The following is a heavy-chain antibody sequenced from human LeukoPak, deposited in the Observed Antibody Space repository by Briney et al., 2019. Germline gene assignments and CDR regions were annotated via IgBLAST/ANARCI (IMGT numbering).Heavy chain of an antibody. D-gene: IGHD3/OR15-3a*01. CDR3: ARDEDWSHDY. Sequence: HPGGSLRLSCAASGFTFSRYWMSWVRQAPGKGLGWVANIKEDGSEKYYVDSVEGRFTISRDNAKNSLYLQMNSLRVEDTAVYYCARDEDWSHDYWGQGTLVTVSS. J-gene: IGHJ4*02. CDR1: GFTFSRYW. CDR2: IKEDGSEK. V-gene: IGHV3-7*04.